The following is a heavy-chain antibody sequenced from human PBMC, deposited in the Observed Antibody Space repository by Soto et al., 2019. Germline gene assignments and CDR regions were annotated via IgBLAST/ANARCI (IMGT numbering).Heavy chain of an antibody. CDR1: GFAFNDYA. CDR2: ISWHSANI. J-gene: IGHJ6*03. V-gene: IGHV3-9*01. D-gene: IGHD3-10*01. CDR3: AKDAVGSHYFYYMDV. Sequence: DVQVVESGGGLVQPGRSLRLSCAASGFAFNDYAMHWVRQAPGKGLEWVAGISWHSANIAYADSVKGRFTISRDNAKNSLYLQMNSLRSEDTAFYYCAKDAVGSHYFYYMDVRGKGTAVTVSS.